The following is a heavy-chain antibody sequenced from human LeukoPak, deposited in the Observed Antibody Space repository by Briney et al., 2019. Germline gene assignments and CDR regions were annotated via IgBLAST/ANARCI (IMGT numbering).Heavy chain of an antibody. J-gene: IGHJ4*02. Sequence: GESLRLSCAASGLIFTNAWMTWVRQVPGKGPEWVANINLDGSQKYYVDSVKGRFTISRDNAENSLYLQMNSLRAEDTALYYCARKRPNYFDYWGQGTLVTVSS. CDR3: ARKRPNYFDY. V-gene: IGHV3-7*01. CDR1: GLIFTNAW. CDR2: INLDGSQK.